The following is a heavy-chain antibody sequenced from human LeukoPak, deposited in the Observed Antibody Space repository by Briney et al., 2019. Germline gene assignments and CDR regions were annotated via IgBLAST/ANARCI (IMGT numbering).Heavy chain of an antibody. J-gene: IGHJ3*02. V-gene: IGHV1-8*01. Sequence: ASVKVSCKASGYTFTSYDINWVRQATGQGLEWMGWMNPNSGNTGYAQKFQGRVTMTRNTSISTAYMELSSLRSEDTAVYYCARVLDYYGSSGYSDAFDIWGQGTMVTVSS. CDR2: MNPNSGNT. CDR3: ARVLDYYGSSGYSDAFDI. CDR1: GYTFTSYD. D-gene: IGHD3-22*01.